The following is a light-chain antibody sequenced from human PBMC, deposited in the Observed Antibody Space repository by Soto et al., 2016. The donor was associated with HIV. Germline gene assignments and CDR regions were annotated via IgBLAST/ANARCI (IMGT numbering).Light chain of an antibody. CDR1: NIGSKS. CDR3: QVWDSSDDHVV. J-gene: IGLJ2*01. V-gene: IGLV3-21*03. Sequence: SYVLTQPPSVSVAPGKTARITCGGNNIGSKSVHWYQQKPGQAPVLVVYDDSDRPSGIPGRFSGSNSGSTATLTISRVEAGDEADYYCQVWDSSDDHVVFGGGTKLTVL. CDR2: DDS.